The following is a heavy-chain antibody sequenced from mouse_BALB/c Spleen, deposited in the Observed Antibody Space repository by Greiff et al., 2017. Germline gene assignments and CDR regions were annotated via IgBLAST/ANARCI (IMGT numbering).Heavy chain of an antibody. Sequence: VQLQQSGAELVRPGASVTLSCKASGYTFTDYEMHWVKQTPVHGLEWIGAIDPETGGTAYNQKFKGKATLTADKSSSTAYMERRSLTSEDSAVYYWTRGGRYDGGDYFDYWGQGTTLTVSS. V-gene: IGHV1-15*01. D-gene: IGHD2-14*01. J-gene: IGHJ2*01. CDR2: IDPETGGT. CDR3: TRGGRYDGGDYFDY. CDR1: GYTFTDYE.